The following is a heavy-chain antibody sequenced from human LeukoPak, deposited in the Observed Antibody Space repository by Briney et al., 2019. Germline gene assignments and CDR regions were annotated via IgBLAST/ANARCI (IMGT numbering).Heavy chain of an antibody. D-gene: IGHD4-23*01. J-gene: IGHJ4*02. Sequence: ASVKVSCKASGATFSSYAISWVRQAPGQGLEWMGGIIPIFGTANYAQKFQGRVTITADESTSTAYMELSSLRSEDTAVYYCAREHTDGGKITGFDYWGQGTLVTVSS. CDR3: AREHTDGGKITGFDY. CDR2: IIPIFGTA. CDR1: GATFSSYA. V-gene: IGHV1-69*13.